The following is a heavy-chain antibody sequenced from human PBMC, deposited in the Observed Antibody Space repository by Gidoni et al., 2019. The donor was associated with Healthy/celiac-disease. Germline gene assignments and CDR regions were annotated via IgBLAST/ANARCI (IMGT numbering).Heavy chain of an antibody. CDR1: GFTFSSYG. J-gene: IGHJ4*02. CDR2: IWYDGSNK. V-gene: IGHV3-33*01. CDR3: ARDLEKGWNTQWLLQGHDY. Sequence: QVQLVESGGGVVQPGRSLRLSCAASGFTFSSYGMHWVRQAPGKGLEWVAVIWYDGSNKYYADSVKGRFTISRDNSKNTLYLQMNSLRAEDTAVYYCARDLEKGWNTQWLLQGHDYWGQGTLVTVSS. D-gene: IGHD3-22*01.